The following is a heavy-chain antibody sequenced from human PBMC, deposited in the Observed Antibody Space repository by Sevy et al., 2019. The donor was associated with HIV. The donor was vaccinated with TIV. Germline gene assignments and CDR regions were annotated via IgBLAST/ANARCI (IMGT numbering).Heavy chain of an antibody. J-gene: IGHJ4*02. CDR3: ARAAERFSSSSSGPLDY. Sequence: ASVKVPCKASGYTFTSYYMHWVRQAPGQGLEWMGIINPSGGSTSYAQKFQGRVTMTRDTSTSTVYMELSSLRSEDTAVSYCARAAERFSSSSSGPLDYWGQGTLVTVSS. V-gene: IGHV1-46*01. CDR1: GYTFTSYY. D-gene: IGHD6-6*01. CDR2: INPSGGST.